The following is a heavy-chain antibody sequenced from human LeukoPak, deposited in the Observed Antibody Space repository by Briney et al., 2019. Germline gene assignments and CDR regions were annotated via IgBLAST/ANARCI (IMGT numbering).Heavy chain of an antibody. Sequence: GGSLRLSCAASGYTFSSYAMHWVRQAPGKGLEWLAVVSSDGSNKYYVEFVKGRFTISRDNSKNTGYLQMNSLRVEDTAVYYCASRYSSSWGLDYWGQGTLVTVSS. CDR2: VSSDGSNK. J-gene: IGHJ4*02. CDR3: ASRYSSSWGLDY. D-gene: IGHD6-13*01. CDR1: GYTFSSYA. V-gene: IGHV3-30*03.